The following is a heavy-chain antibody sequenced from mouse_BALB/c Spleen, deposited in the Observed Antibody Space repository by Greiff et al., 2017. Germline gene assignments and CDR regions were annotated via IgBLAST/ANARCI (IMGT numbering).Heavy chain of an antibody. CDR2: ISYSGST. CDR3: ARFTTVYAMDY. CDR1: GYSITSDYA. V-gene: IGHV3-2*02. J-gene: IGHJ4*01. Sequence: DVKLQESGPGLVKPSQSLSLTCTVTGYSITSDYAWNWIRQFPGNKLEWMGYISYSGSTSYNPSLKSRISITRDTSKNQFFLQLNSVTTEDTATYYCARFTTVYAMDYWGQGTSVTVSS. D-gene: IGHD1-1*01.